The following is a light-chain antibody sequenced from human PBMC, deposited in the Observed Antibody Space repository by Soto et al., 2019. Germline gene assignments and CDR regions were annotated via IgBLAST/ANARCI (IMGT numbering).Light chain of an antibody. CDR3: QHYVSPPIT. J-gene: IGKJ5*01. V-gene: IGKV3-20*01. Sequence: EIVLTQSPDTLSLSPGERATLSCGASQSIISNYLAWYQQNPGQAPRLLVDGASSRATGISDRFSGSGSGTDFTLIISRLEHEDFAVYYCQHYVSPPITFGQGTRLEIK. CDR2: GAS. CDR1: QSIISNY.